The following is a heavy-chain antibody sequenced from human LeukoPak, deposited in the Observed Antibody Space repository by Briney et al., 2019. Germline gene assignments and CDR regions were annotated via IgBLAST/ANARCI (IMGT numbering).Heavy chain of an antibody. CDR1: GFTFSSYA. CDR3: ATEGSGSYLHYYYYGMDV. Sequence: GGSLRLSCAASGFTFSSYAMSWVRQAPGKGLEWVSAISGSGGSTYYADSVKGRFTISRDNSKNTLYLQMNSLRAEDTAVCYCATEGSGSYLHYYYYGMDVWGQGTTVTVSS. V-gene: IGHV3-23*01. CDR2: ISGSGGST. D-gene: IGHD3-10*01. J-gene: IGHJ6*02.